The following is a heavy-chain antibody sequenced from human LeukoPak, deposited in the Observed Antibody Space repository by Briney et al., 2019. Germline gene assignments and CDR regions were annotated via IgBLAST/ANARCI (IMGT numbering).Heavy chain of an antibody. J-gene: IGHJ3*02. Sequence: ASVKVSCKASGYTFASYGISWVRQAPGQGLEWMAWISACNGNTNYAQNLQGRVTMTTDTSTSTAYMELRSLRSEDTAVYYCAADSGAGIAAAGGEAFDIWGQGTMVTVSS. CDR2: ISACNGNT. CDR1: GYTFASYG. D-gene: IGHD6-13*01. CDR3: AADSGAGIAAAGGEAFDI. V-gene: IGHV1-18*01.